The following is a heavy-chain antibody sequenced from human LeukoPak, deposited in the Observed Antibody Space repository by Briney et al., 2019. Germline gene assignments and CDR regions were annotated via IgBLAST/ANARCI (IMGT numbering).Heavy chain of an antibody. J-gene: IGHJ4*02. CDR1: GFTLSSYA. Sequence: GGSLRLSCAASGFTLSSYAMSWVRQAPGKGLEWVSAISGSGGSTYYADSVKGRFTISRDNSKNTLYLQMNSLRAEDTAVYYCAKGKAYCGGDCYSGWGGFDYWGQGTLVTVSS. D-gene: IGHD2-21*01. V-gene: IGHV3-23*01. CDR3: AKGKAYCGGDCYSGWGGFDY. CDR2: ISGSGGST.